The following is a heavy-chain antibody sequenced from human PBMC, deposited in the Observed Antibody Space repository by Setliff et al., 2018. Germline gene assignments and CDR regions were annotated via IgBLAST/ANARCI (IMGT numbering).Heavy chain of an antibody. V-gene: IGHV4-61*03. CDR3: ARGRGSGGNPLWY. CDR2: IYYSGTT. J-gene: IGHJ4*02. CDR1: GASISSGTYY. Sequence: SETLSLTCTVSGASISSGTYYWSWIRQTPGKGLEWIGYIYYSGTTNYNPSLKSRVTISVDTSKNHFSLRLSPVTAADTAVYYCARGRGSGGNPLWYWGQGTLVTVSS. D-gene: IGHD2-15*01.